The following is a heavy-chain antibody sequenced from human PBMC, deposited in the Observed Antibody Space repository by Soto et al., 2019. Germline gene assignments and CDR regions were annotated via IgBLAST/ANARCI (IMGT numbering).Heavy chain of an antibody. CDR2: IIPIFGTA. CDR1: GGTFSSYA. Sequence: SVKVSCKASGGTFSSYAISWVRQSPVQGLEWMGGIIPIFGTANYAQKFQGRVTITADESTSTAYMELSSLRSEDTAVYYCARSSLEPHGYYYYAMDVWGQGTTVTVSS. J-gene: IGHJ6*02. V-gene: IGHV1-69*13. CDR3: ARSSLEPHGYYYYAMDV. D-gene: IGHD1-1*01.